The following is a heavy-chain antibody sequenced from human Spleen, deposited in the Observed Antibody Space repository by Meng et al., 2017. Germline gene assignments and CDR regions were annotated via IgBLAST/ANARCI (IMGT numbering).Heavy chain of an antibody. J-gene: IGHJ4*02. V-gene: IGHV4-34*01. CDR2: IHHSGST. D-gene: IGHD6-19*01. CDR3: ARGAGLLMTVAGGYDF. Sequence: QLQLQQWGAGLLKPSETLSLTCAVYGGPFNTYYWTWIRQPPGKGLEWIGEIHHSGSTNYNPSLKSRVTISTGTSKNQFSLKLSSVTAADTAVYYCARGAGLLMTVAGGYDFWGQGTLVTVSS. CDR1: GGPFNTYY.